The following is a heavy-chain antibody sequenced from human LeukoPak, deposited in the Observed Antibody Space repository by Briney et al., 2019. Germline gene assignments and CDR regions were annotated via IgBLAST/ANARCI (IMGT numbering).Heavy chain of an antibody. Sequence: GGSLRLSCAASGFTFSSYAMSWVRQAPGKGLEWVSAISGSGGSTYYADSVKGRFTISRDNSKNSLYLQMNSLRAEDTALYYCAKDMGDSSGYSFDYWGQGTLVTVSS. V-gene: IGHV3-23*01. CDR1: GFTFSSYA. J-gene: IGHJ4*02. CDR2: ISGSGGST. D-gene: IGHD3-22*01. CDR3: AKDMGDSSGYSFDY.